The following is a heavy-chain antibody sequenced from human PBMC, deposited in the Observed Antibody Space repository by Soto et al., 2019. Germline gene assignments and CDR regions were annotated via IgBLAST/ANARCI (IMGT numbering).Heavy chain of an antibody. J-gene: IGHJ4*02. CDR1: GYTFTSYD. D-gene: IGHD3-22*01. V-gene: IGHV1-8*01. Sequence: ASVKVSCKASGYTFTSYDINWVRQATGQGLEWMGWMNPNSGNTGYAQKFKGRVTMTRNTSISTAYMELSSLRSEDTAVYYCAREVRGSSGYVDYAAQGPLVKVS. CDR3: AREVRGSSGYVDY. CDR2: MNPNSGNT.